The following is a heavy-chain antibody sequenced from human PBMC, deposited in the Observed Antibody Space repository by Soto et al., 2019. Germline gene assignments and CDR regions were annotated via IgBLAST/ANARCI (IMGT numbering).Heavy chain of an antibody. CDR2: ISYDGSNK. CDR3: AKDIAYSSGSDY. D-gene: IGHD6-19*01. J-gene: IGHJ4*02. V-gene: IGHV3-30*18. CDR1: GFTFSSYG. Sequence: GGSLRLSCAASGFTFSSYGMHWVRQAPGKGLEWVAVISYDGSNKYYADSVKGRFTISRDNSKNTLYLQMNSLRAEDTAVYYCAKDIAYSSGSDYWGQGTLVTVS.